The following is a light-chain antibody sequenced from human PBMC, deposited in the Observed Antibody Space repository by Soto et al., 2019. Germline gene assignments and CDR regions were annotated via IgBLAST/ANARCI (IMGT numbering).Light chain of an antibody. J-gene: IGLJ1*01. Sequence: QSVLTQPASVSGSPGQSITIPCTGTSSDVGGYNYVSWYQQHPGKAPKLMIYEVSNRPSGVSNRFSGSKSGNTASPTISGLQAEDEADYYCSSYTSSNTLDVFGTGTKVTVL. CDR1: SSDVGGYNY. CDR2: EVS. V-gene: IGLV2-14*01. CDR3: SSYTSSNTLDV.